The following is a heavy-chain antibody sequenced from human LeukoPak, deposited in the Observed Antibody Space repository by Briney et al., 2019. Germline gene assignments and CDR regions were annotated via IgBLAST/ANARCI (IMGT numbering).Heavy chain of an antibody. CDR2: IYYSGST. D-gene: IGHD1-26*01. V-gene: IGHV4-31*03. J-gene: IGHJ6*03. CDR1: GGSVSSGGYY. Sequence: TLSLTCTVSGGSVSSGGYYWSWIRQYPGKGLEWIGYIYYSGSTYYNPSLESRLTISLDTSTNQFPLKLGSVAAADTAVYYCATTAYYYYVDVWGKGTTVTVSS. CDR3: ATTAYYYYVDV.